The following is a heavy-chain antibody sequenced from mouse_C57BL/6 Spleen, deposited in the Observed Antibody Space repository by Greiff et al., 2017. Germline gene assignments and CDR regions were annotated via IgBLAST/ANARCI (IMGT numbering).Heavy chain of an antibody. Sequence: EVQLQESGPGLVKPSQSLSLTCSVTGYSITSGYYWNWIRQFPGNKLEWMGYISYDGSNHYNPSLKNRISITRDTSKNQFFLKLNSVTTEDTATYYCARGNYGYDVGFAYWGQGTLVTVSA. CDR1: GYSITSGYY. V-gene: IGHV3-6*01. CDR3: ARGNYGYDVGFAY. D-gene: IGHD2-2*01. CDR2: ISYDGSN. J-gene: IGHJ3*01.